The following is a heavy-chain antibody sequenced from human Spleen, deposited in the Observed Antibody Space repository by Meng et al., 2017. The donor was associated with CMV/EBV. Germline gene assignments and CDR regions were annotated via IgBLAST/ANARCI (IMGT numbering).Heavy chain of an antibody. Sequence: GESLKISCAASGFTVSSNYMSWVRQAPGKGLEWVSVIYSGGSTYYADSVKGRFTISRDNSKNTLYLQMNSLRAGDTAVYYCACPTVTTPYYSGMDVWGQGTTVTVSS. V-gene: IGHV3-66*02. J-gene: IGHJ6*02. CDR3: ACPTVTTPYYSGMDV. CDR2: IYSGGST. D-gene: IGHD4-11*01. CDR1: GFTVSSNY.